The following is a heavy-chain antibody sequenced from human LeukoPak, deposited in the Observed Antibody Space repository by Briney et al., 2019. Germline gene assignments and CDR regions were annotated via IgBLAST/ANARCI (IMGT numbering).Heavy chain of an antibody. CDR1: GFTFDDYA. D-gene: IGHD6-19*01. V-gene: IGHV3-43D*03. CDR3: AKSLRIAVAGMIDC. J-gene: IGHJ4*02. CDR2: ISWDGGST. Sequence: PGGSLRLSCAASGFTFDDYAMHWVRQAPGKGLEWVSLISWDGGSTYYADSVKGRFTISRDNSKNSLYLQMNSLRAEDTALCYCAKSLRIAVAGMIDCWGQGTLVTVSS.